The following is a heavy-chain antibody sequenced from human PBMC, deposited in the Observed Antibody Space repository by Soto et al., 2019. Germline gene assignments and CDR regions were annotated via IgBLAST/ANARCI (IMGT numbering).Heavy chain of an antibody. CDR3: ARSRTAGTTGTTRDDALDI. V-gene: IGHV1-45*02. CDR1: GYTFTYRY. J-gene: IGHJ3*02. CDR2: ITPFNGNT. Sequence: ASVKVSCNASGYTFTYRYLHLVRKDTGQALEWMGWITPFNGNTNYAQKFQDRVTITRDRSMSTAYMELSSLRSEDTAMYYCARSRTAGTTGTTRDDALDIWGQWTMVTVSS. D-gene: IGHD1-1*01.